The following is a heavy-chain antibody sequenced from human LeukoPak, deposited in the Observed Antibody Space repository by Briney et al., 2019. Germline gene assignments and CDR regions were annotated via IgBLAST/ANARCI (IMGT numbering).Heavy chain of an antibody. CDR3: ARENEVGSAFDI. V-gene: IGHV4-39*07. Sequence: SETLSLTCTVSGGSISSSSYYWGWIRQPPGKGLEWIGSIYYSGSTYYNPSLKSRVTISVDTSKNQFSLKLSSVTAADTAVYYCARENEVGSAFDIWGQGTMVTVSS. J-gene: IGHJ3*02. CDR2: IYYSGST. D-gene: IGHD3-10*01. CDR1: GGSISSSSYY.